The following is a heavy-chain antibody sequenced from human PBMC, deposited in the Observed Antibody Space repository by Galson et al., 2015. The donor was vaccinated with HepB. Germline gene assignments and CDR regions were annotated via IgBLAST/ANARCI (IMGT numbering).Heavy chain of an antibody. V-gene: IGHV3-23*01. CDR1: GFTFSSYA. CDR2: VTGSGGST. Sequence: SLRLSCAASGFTFSSYAMSWVRQAPGKGLECVSVVTGSGGSTNYADSVKGRFTISRDNSKNTLYLQMNSLRAEDTAVYHCAKAGSSGWDYFDYWGQGTLVTVSS. CDR3: AKAGSSGWDYFDY. J-gene: IGHJ4*02. D-gene: IGHD6-19*01.